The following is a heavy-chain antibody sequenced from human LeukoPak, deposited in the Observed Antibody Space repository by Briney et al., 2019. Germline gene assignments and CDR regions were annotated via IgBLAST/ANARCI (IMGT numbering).Heavy chain of an antibody. CDR3: ARVAAATAWN. J-gene: IGHJ4*02. CDR1: GGSFSGYY. D-gene: IGHD6-25*01. CDR2: INHSGST. Sequence: TSETLSLTCAVYGGSFSGYYWSWIRQPPGKGLEWIGEINHSGSTNYNPSLKSRVTISVDTSKNQFSLKLSSVTAADTAVYYRARVAAATAWNWGQGTLVTVSS. V-gene: IGHV4-34*01.